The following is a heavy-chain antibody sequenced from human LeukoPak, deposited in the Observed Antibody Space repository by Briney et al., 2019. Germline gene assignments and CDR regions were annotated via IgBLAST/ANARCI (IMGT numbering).Heavy chain of an antibody. J-gene: IGHJ4*02. CDR1: GGSISSSSYY. Sequence: ASETLSLTCTVSGGSISSSSYYWGWIRQPPGKGLEWIGSIYHSGSTYYNPSLKSRVTISVDTSKNQFSLKLSSVTAADTAVYYCARVDRAVAGFDYWGQGTLVTVSS. CDR3: ARVDRAVAGFDY. CDR2: IYHSGST. V-gene: IGHV4-39*07. D-gene: IGHD6-19*01.